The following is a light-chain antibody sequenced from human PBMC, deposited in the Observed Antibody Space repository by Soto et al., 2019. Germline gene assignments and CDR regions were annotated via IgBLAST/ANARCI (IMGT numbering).Light chain of an antibody. CDR1: QSLSSY. CDR3: QQRSDWPLP. Sequence: EIVLTQSTATLSFSPGERATLSCRASQSLSSYLAWYQQKRGQAPRLLIYDASKRATGIPARFSGSRSGTDFTLSISSLEPEDFAVYYCQQRSDWPLPFGGGTKVEMK. CDR2: DAS. V-gene: IGKV3-11*01. J-gene: IGKJ4*01.